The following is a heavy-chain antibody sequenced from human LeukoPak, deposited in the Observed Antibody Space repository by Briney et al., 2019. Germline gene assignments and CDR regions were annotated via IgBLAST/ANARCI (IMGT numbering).Heavy chain of an antibody. CDR3: ARADNYDILTGYYIFDY. CDR1: GGTFSSYA. CDR2: IIPIFGTA. Sequence: GSSVKVSCKASGGTFSSYAISWVRQAPGQGLEWMGGIIPIFGTANYAQKFQGRVTITTDESTSTAYMELSSLRSEDTAVYYCARADNYDILTGYYIFDYWGQGTLVTGSS. D-gene: IGHD3-9*01. V-gene: IGHV1-69*05. J-gene: IGHJ4*02.